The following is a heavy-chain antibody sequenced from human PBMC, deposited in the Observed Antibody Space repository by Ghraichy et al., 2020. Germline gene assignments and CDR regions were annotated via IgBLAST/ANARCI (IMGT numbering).Heavy chain of an antibody. CDR3: ARDRGPFDS. V-gene: IGHV3-53*01. Sequence: LSLTCAASGFTVSSNYMSWVRQAPGKGLEWVSVIYSGGSTYYADSVKGRFTISRDNSKNTLYLQMNTLRAEDTAVYYCARDRGPFDSWGQGTLVTVSS. D-gene: IGHD3-10*01. J-gene: IGHJ5*01. CDR2: IYSGGST. CDR1: GFTVSSNY.